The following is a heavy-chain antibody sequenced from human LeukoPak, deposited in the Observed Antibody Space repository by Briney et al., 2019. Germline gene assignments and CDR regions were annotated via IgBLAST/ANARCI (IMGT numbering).Heavy chain of an antibody. CDR3: ARDRGSSGWYIEDLDY. CDR1: GYTFTSYA. V-gene: IGHV7-4-1*02. D-gene: IGHD6-19*01. Sequence: EASVKVSCKASGYTFTSYAMNWVRQAPGQGLEWMGWINTNTGNPTYAQGFTGRFVFSLDTSVSTAYLQISSLKAEDTAVHYCARDRGSSGWYIEDLDYWGQGTLVTVSS. J-gene: IGHJ4*02. CDR2: INTNTGNP.